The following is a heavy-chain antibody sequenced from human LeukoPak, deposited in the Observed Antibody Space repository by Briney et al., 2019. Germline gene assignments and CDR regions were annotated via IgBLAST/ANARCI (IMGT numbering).Heavy chain of an antibody. Sequence: SETLSPTCTVSGGSISSYYWSWVRQPPGKGLEWIGFVYYTGSTNYSPSLKSRVTISVDTSKNQFSLKLRSVTAADTAVYYCARDGTVTTNFDYWGQGTLVTVSS. V-gene: IGHV4-59*01. CDR3: ARDGTVTTNFDY. CDR2: VYYTGST. CDR1: GGSISSYY. J-gene: IGHJ4*02. D-gene: IGHD4-17*01.